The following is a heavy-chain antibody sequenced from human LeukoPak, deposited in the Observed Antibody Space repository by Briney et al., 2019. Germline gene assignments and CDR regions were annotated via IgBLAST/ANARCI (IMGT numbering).Heavy chain of an antibody. CDR2: INPNSGGT. Sequence: GASVKVSCKASGYTFTGYYMHWVRQAPGQGLERMGWINPNSGGTNYAQKFQGWVTMTTDTSISTAYMELSRLRSDDTAVYYCARDERGFDYWGQGTLVTVSS. CDR3: ARDERGFDY. CDR1: GYTFTGYY. D-gene: IGHD3-10*01. J-gene: IGHJ4*02. V-gene: IGHV1-2*04.